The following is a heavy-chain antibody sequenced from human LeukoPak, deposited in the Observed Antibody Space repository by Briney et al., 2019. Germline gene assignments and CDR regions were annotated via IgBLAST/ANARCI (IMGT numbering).Heavy chain of an antibody. V-gene: IGHV1-3*01. CDR1: GYTFTSYA. J-gene: IGHJ6*04. D-gene: IGHD5-12*01. Sequence: ASVKVSCKASGYTFTSYAMHWVRQAPGQRLEWMGFINAGNGNTKYSQKFQGRVTITRDTSASTAYMELSSLRSEDTAVYYCVVDIVAGDYYYGMDVWGKGTTVTVSS. CDR2: INAGNGNT. CDR3: VVDIVAGDYYYGMDV.